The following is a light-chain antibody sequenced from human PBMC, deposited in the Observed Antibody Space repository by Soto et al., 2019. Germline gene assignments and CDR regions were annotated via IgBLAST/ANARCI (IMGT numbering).Light chain of an antibody. Sequence: DIQMTQSPSSLSASVGDRVTITCRASQGINNYLAWFQQKPGKAPESLIYAASTLQSGVSSRFSGTGSGTDFTLTITSLQPEDVATYYCQQYHISPFTFGPGTTVAIQ. CDR1: QGINNY. CDR2: AAS. CDR3: QQYHISPFT. V-gene: IGKV1-16*01. J-gene: IGKJ3*01.